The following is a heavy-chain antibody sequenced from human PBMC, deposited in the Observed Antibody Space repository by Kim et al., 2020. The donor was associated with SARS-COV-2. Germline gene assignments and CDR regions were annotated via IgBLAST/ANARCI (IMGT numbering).Heavy chain of an antibody. Sequence: SVKVSCKASGGNFSINVINWVRQAPGQGLEWMGGITPILGTSNYAQKFQDRITITADESTRTAYMEVNSLRSDDTAVYYCARREINWNAFDIWGQGTMVTVSS. D-gene: IGHD3-3*01. J-gene: IGHJ3*02. V-gene: IGHV1-69*13. CDR1: GGNFSINV. CDR3: ARREINWNAFDI. CDR2: ITPILGTS.